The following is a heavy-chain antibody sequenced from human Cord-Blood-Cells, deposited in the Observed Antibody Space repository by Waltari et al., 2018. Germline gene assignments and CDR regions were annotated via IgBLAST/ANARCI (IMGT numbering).Heavy chain of an antibody. CDR2: IIPIFGTA. D-gene: IGHD1-7*01. Sequence: QVQLVQSGAEVKKPGSSVKVSCKASGGTFSSYAISWVRQAPGQGLEWMGGIIPIFGTADYAQKFQGRVTITADESTSTAYMGLSSLRSEDTAVYYCARDGSRWTGTTFDYWGQGTLVTVSS. J-gene: IGHJ4*02. CDR3: ARDGSRWTGTTFDY. CDR1: GGTFSSYA. V-gene: IGHV1-69*01.